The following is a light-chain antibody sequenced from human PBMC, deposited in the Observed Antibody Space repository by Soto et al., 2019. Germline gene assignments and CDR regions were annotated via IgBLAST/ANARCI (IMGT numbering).Light chain of an antibody. V-gene: IGKV3-15*01. CDR2: GAS. J-gene: IGKJ5*01. CDR3: QQRSNFIT. CDR1: QSVRSSF. Sequence: EIVMTQSPATLSVSPGARATLSGRASQSVRSSFLAWYQQKPGQAPSLLIYGASTRATGIPARFSGSGSGTEFTLTISSLESEDFAVYYCQQRSNFITVGQGTRLEIK.